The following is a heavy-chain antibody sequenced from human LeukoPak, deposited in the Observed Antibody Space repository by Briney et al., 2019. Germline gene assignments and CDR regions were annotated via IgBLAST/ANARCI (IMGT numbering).Heavy chain of an antibody. D-gene: IGHD2-15*01. CDR1: GYTFTIYY. CDR3: TRSRWFDF. V-gene: IGHV1-46*01. Sequence: GASVKVSCRASGYTFTIYYIHWVRQAPGLGLEWMGMINPSDSSPTYAQKFQGRVTMTRDTSTSTVYMELSSLRSEDTAVYYCTRSRWFDFWGQGTPVTVSS. J-gene: IGHJ4*02. CDR2: INPSDSSP.